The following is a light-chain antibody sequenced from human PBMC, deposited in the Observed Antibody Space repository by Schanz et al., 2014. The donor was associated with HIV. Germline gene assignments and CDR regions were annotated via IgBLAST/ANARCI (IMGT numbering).Light chain of an antibody. Sequence: QSALTQPPSVSGSPGQSVTISCTGTSSDVGNYNRVSWYQQPPGTAPKLMIYEVSNRPSGVPDRFFGSKSGNTASLTISGLQPEDEADYYCQSFDGSLGGVLFGGGTKLTVL. CDR3: QSFDGSLGGVL. CDR2: EVS. V-gene: IGLV2-18*01. CDR1: SSDVGNYNR. J-gene: IGLJ3*02.